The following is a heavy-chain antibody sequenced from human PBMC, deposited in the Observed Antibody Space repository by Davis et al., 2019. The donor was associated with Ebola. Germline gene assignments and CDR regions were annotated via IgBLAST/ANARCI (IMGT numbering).Heavy chain of an antibody. CDR2: IYYSGST. CDR1: GGSISSYY. V-gene: IGHV4-59*08. CDR3: AGTPTRGYSSTFDC. D-gene: IGHD5-18*01. Sequence: MPSETLSLTCTVSGGSISSYYWSWIRQPPGKGLEWIGYIYYSGSTNYNPSLKSRVTISVDTSKNHFSLKLNSVTAADTAVYYCAGTPTRGYSSTFDCWGQGILVTVSS. J-gene: IGHJ4*02.